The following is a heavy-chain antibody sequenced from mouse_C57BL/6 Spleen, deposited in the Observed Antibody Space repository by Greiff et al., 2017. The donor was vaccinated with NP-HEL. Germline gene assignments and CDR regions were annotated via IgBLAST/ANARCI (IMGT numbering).Heavy chain of an antibody. CDR3: ARRAYSNYGDAMDY. Sequence: QVQLQQPGAELVRPGSSVKLSCKASGYTFTSYWMDWVKQRPGQGLEWIGNIYPSDSETHYNQKLKDKATLPVDKSSSTAYMQLSSLTSEDSAVYYCARRAYSNYGDAMDYWGQGTSVTVSS. V-gene: IGHV1-61*01. CDR2: IYPSDSET. CDR1: GYTFTSYW. D-gene: IGHD2-5*01. J-gene: IGHJ4*01.